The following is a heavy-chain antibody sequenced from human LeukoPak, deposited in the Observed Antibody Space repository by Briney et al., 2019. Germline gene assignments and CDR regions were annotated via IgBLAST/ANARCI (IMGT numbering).Heavy chain of an antibody. D-gene: IGHD2-21*02. CDR1: GYTFTSYG. J-gene: IGHJ3*02. Sequence: ASVKVSCKASGYTFTSYGISWVRQAPGQGLEWMGWISAYNGNTNYAQKLQGRVTMTTDTSTTTAYMELRSLRSDDTAVYYCARGTYCGGDCYSEAFDIWGQGTMVTVSS. CDR3: ARGTYCGGDCYSEAFDI. CDR2: ISAYNGNT. V-gene: IGHV1-18*01.